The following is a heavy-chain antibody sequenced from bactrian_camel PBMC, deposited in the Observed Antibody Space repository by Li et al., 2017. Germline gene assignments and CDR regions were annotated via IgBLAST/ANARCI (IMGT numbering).Heavy chain of an antibody. Sequence: HVQLVESGGGSVQAGGSLRLSCAMSLNLDSRYCMAWFRQAPGKEREGVAFIYAAGRTFYADSVKGRFTISTDNDKNTLYLQMDSLKPDDTAMYFCAAEGYGGSCRVGKDFAHWGQGTQVTVS. V-gene: IGHV3S53*01. CDR3: AAEGYGGSCRVGKDFAH. CDR1: LNLDSRYC. D-gene: IGHD6*01. J-gene: IGHJ4*01. CDR2: IYAAGRT.